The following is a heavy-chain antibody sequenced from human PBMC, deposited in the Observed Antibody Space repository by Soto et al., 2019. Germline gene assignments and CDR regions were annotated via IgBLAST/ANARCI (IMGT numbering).Heavy chain of an antibody. J-gene: IGHJ4*02. D-gene: IGHD4-17*01. CDR2: ILNTGGST. V-gene: IGHV3-23*01. CDR1: GFTFSSYA. CDR3: ANYGDSVYYFDY. Sequence: LRLSCAASGFTFSSYAMSWVRQAPGKGLEWVSAILNTGGSTYYADSVKGRFTISRDNSKNTLYLQMNSLRAEDTATYFCANYGDSVYYFDYWGQGTLVTVSS.